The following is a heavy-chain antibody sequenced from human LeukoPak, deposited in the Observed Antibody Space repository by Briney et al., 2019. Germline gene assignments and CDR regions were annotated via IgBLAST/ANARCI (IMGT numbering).Heavy chain of an antibody. V-gene: IGHV1-46*01. J-gene: IGHJ5*02. D-gene: IGHD3-10*01. CDR2: ISPSGGST. CDR3: ARAPVLLWFGELFFRNWFDP. Sequence: ASVKVSCKAFGYTFTSNYMHWVRQAPGQGPEWMGVISPSGGSTTYAQKFQGRVTLTRDMSTSTAYMELRSLRSDDTAVYYCARAPVLLWFGELFFRNWFDPWGQGTLVTVSS. CDR1: GYTFTSNY.